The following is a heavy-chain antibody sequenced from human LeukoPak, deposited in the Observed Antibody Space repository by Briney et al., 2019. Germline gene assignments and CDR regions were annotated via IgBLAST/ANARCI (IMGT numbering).Heavy chain of an antibody. CDR1: GYTFTNYY. V-gene: IGHV1-46*01. J-gene: IGHJ6*02. CDR3: ARGGDSGSYMDYYYYGMDV. D-gene: IGHD1-26*01. Sequence: ASVKVSCKASGYTFTNYYIHWVRQAPGQGLEWMGIINPSGGSTSSAQKFQGRVTMTRDTSTSTVYMELSSLRSEDTAVYYCARGGDSGSYMDYYYYGMDVWGQGTTVTVSS. CDR2: INPSGGST.